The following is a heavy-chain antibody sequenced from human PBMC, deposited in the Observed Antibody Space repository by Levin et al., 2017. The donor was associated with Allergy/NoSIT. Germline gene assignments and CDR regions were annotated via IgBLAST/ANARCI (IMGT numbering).Heavy chain of an antibody. CDR1: GYTLTGYY. D-gene: IGHD6-19*01. V-gene: IGHV1-2*02. Sequence: GESLKISCKASGYTLTGYYMHWVRQAPGQGLEWMGWMNPNSGATNYAQKFQGRVTLTRDTSISTAYMELSSLRSDDTAVYYCARMFRSGWYIVRQPPGYWGQGTLVTVSS. CDR3: ARMFRSGWYIVRQPPGY. J-gene: IGHJ4*02. CDR2: MNPNSGAT.